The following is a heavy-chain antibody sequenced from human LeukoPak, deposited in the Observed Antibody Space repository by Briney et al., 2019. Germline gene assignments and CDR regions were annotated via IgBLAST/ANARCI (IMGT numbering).Heavy chain of an antibody. CDR2: VNHGGST. CDR1: GGSFSTYY. J-gene: IGHJ5*02. D-gene: IGHD2-2*01. CDR3: ARAPPYCSSTSCYPNRWFDP. Sequence: SETLSLTCAVYGGSFSTYYWSWIRQPPGKGLEWIGEVNHGGSTNYNPSLKSRVTMSVDTSTNQFSLKLSSVTAADTAVYYCARAPPYCSSTSCYPNRWFDPWGQGTLVTVSS. V-gene: IGHV4-34*01.